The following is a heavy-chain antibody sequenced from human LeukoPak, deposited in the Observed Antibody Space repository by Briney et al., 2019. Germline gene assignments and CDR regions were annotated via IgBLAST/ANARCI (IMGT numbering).Heavy chain of an antibody. Sequence: GGSLRLSCATSGFTFKNYGMHWVRQAPGKGLEWVAVIWYDGSKKYYADSVKGRFTISRDGSKSTLYLQMNSLRAEDTAVYYCANAWEPPFDYWGQGTLVTVSS. J-gene: IGHJ4*02. D-gene: IGHD1-26*01. V-gene: IGHV3-30*02. CDR2: IWYDGSKK. CDR1: GFTFKNYG. CDR3: ANAWEPPFDY.